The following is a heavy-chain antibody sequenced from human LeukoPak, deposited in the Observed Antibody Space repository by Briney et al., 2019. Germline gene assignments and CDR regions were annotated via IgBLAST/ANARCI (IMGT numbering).Heavy chain of an antibody. CDR3: ARDGVNGWDALNI. CDR1: GFTVTTNY. CDR2: RYAKGDT. J-gene: IGHJ3*02. Sequence: GGSLRLSCAASGFTVTTNYMTWVRQAPGKGLEWVSTRYAKGDTKFAESVKGRYSTSRDTAKNTMYLQMNSLTAEDTAVYYCARDGVNGWDALNILGQGTLVTVSS. V-gene: IGHV3-66*01. D-gene: IGHD1-1*01.